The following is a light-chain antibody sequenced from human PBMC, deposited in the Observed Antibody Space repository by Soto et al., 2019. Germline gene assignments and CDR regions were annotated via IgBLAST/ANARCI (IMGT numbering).Light chain of an antibody. Sequence: EIVLTQSPGTLSLSPGERATLSCRASQSVTSNYFAWYQQKPGQAPRLLIYGVSNRATGIPDRFSGSGSGTDFTLTISRLEPEDFAVYYCLQYGDSPRTFGQGTKVEIK. CDR1: QSVTSNY. V-gene: IGKV3-20*01. CDR3: LQYGDSPRT. J-gene: IGKJ1*01. CDR2: GVS.